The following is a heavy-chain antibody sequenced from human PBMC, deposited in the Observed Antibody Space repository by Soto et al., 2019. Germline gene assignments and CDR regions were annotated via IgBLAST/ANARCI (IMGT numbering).Heavy chain of an antibody. J-gene: IGHJ6*02. V-gene: IGHV3-43D*04. CDR2: ISWDGGST. CDR3: AKDMGSAPYGMDV. CDR1: RFTFDDYA. D-gene: IGHD3-10*01. Sequence: PGGSLRLSCAASRFTFDDYAMHWVRQAPGKGLEWVSLISWDGGSTYYADSVKGRFTISRDNSKNSLYLQMNSLRAEDTALYYCAKDMGSAPYGMDVWGQGTTVTVSS.